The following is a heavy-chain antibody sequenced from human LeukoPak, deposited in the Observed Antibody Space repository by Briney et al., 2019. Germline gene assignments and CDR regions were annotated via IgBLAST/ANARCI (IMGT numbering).Heavy chain of an antibody. Sequence: PGGALRLSCAASVFTFSSYAMTWLRHAQGNGMQWFTSISVSGENTYYADSVKGRFTISRDISKSTLYLQMNSLRDEDTAVYYCAKYGSGSYYNGLYWGQGTLVTVSS. CDR2: ISVSGENT. CDR1: VFTFSSYA. J-gene: IGHJ4*02. CDR3: AKYGSGSYYNGLY. D-gene: IGHD3-10*01. V-gene: IGHV3-23*01.